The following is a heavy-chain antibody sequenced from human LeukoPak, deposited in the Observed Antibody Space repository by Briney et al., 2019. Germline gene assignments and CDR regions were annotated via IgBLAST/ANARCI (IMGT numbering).Heavy chain of an antibody. V-gene: IGHV4-34*01. Sequence: SETPSLTCAVYGGSFSGYYWSWIRQPPGKGLEWIGEINHSGSTNYNPSLKSRVTISVDTSKNQFSLKLSSVTAADTAVYYCARRYCSGGSCYDYWGQGTLVTVSS. J-gene: IGHJ4*02. CDR3: ARRYCSGGSCYDY. CDR1: GGSFSGYY. CDR2: INHSGST. D-gene: IGHD2-15*01.